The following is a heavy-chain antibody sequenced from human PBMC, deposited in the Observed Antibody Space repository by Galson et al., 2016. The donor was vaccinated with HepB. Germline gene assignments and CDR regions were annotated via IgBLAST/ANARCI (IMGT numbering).Heavy chain of an antibody. CDR1: GFNFKKYA. J-gene: IGHJ4*02. CDR3: AKLYASGRDDF. D-gene: IGHD6-19*01. Sequence: SLRLSCAASGFNFKKYAMHWVRQAPGKGLEWVAVISDDGSDKHCADSVKGRFTNSRDNSKNTLYLQMNSLRRDDTAVYYCAKLYASGRDDFWGQGTLVTVSS. CDR2: ISDDGSDK. V-gene: IGHV3-30*18.